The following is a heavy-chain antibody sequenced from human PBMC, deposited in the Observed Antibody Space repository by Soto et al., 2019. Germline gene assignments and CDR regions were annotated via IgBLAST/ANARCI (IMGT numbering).Heavy chain of an antibody. CDR1: GFTFKNYN. CDR3: ARVRLTYGAFDI. J-gene: IGHJ3*02. V-gene: IGHV3-48*02. D-gene: IGHD2-21*02. CDR2: ITNTSDTI. Sequence: EVQLVESGGNLVQPGGSLRLSCAASGFTFKNYNMTWVRQAPGKGLEWVSSITNTSDTIYYADSVKGRFTISRDNAKNSVSLQMSSLRDEDTAIYYCARVRLTYGAFDIWGKGTMVTVSS.